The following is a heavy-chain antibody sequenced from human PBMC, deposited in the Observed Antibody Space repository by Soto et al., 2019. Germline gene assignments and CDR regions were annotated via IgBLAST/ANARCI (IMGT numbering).Heavy chain of an antibody. Sequence: EVQLVETGGGLIQPGGSLRLSCAASGFTVSSNYMSWVRQAPGKGLEWVSVIYSGGSTYYADSVKGRFTISRDNSKHTLYLQMNSLRAEDTAVYYCARDKIAVAQNYYYGMDVWGQGTTVTVSS. CDR3: ARDKIAVAQNYYYGMDV. V-gene: IGHV3-53*02. CDR2: IYSGGST. J-gene: IGHJ6*02. CDR1: GFTVSSNY. D-gene: IGHD6-19*01.